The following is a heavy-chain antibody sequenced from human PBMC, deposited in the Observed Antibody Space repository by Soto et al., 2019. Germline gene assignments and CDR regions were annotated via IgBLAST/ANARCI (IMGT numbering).Heavy chain of an antibody. D-gene: IGHD2-2*01. Sequence: PAGALRLLYAAFGFSFSDDYRTWTRQAPGKGLEWFSYISSSSSYTNYADSVKGRFTISRDNAKNSLYLQMNSLRAEDTAVYYCARGGYCSSSSCYYYYYYGMDVWGQGTTVTVTS. CDR2: ISSSSSYT. V-gene: IGHV3-11*06. CDR3: ARGGYCSSSSCYYYYYYGMDV. CDR1: GFSFSDDY. J-gene: IGHJ6*02.